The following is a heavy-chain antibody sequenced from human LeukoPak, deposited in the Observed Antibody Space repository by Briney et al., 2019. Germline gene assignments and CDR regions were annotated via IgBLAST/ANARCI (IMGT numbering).Heavy chain of an antibody. CDR1: GGTFTSYA. CDR2: IIPIFGTA. V-gene: IGHV1-69*13. D-gene: IGHD4/OR15-4a*01. J-gene: IGHJ6*03. Sequence: ASVKASCKVSGGTFTSYAISWVRQAPGQGLGWMGGIIPIFGTANYAQKFQGRVTITADESTSTAYMELSSLRSEDKAVYYCARCADYYYYYMDVWGKGTTVTVSS. CDR3: ARCADYYYYYMDV.